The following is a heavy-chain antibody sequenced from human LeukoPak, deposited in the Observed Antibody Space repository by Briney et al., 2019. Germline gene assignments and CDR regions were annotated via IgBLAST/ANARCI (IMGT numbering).Heavy chain of an antibody. CDR2: INHSGST. Sequence: SETLSLTCAVYGGSFSGYYWSWIRQPPGKGLEWIGEINHSGSTNYNPSLNSRVTISVDTSKNQFSLKLSSVTAADTAVYYCARDSGWLGSYYYGMDVWGQGTTVTVSS. CDR3: ARDSGWLGSYYYGMDV. J-gene: IGHJ6*02. V-gene: IGHV4-34*01. CDR1: GGSFSGYY. D-gene: IGHD6-19*01.